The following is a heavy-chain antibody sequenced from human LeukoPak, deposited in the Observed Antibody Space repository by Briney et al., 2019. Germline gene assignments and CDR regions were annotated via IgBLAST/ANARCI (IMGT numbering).Heavy chain of an antibody. D-gene: IGHD4-17*01. CDR2: IRYDENTK. J-gene: IGHJ6*03. CDR3: AKDRDYGDYPSAYYYYMDV. V-gene: IGHV3-30*02. Sequence: GGSLRLSCTASGFTFSSYGMQWVRQAPGKGLEWVACIRYDENTKYYADSVKGRFTISRDNSKNMLYLQMNSLRAEDTAVYHCAKDRDYGDYPSAYYYYMDVWGKGTTVTVSS. CDR1: GFTFSSYG.